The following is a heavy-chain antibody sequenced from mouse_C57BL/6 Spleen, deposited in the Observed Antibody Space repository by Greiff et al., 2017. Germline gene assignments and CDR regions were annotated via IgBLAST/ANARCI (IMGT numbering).Heavy chain of an antibody. D-gene: IGHD2-4*01. V-gene: IGHV1-64*01. CDR2: IHPNSGST. CDR1: GYTFTSYW. Sequence: VQLQQPGAELVKPGASVKLSCKASGYTFTSYWMHWVKQRPGQGLEWIGMIHPNSGSTNYNEKFTSKATLTVDKSSSTAYMQLSSLTSEDSAVYYCARSLYYDYDGGYYFDYWGQGTTLTVSS. J-gene: IGHJ2*01. CDR3: ARSLYYDYDGGYYFDY.